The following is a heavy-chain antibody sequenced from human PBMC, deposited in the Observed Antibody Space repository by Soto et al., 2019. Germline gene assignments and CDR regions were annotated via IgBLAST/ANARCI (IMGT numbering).Heavy chain of an antibody. D-gene: IGHD3-10*01. Sequence: PLEILSLTCTVSGGSISSYYWSWIRQPPGKGLEWIGYIYYSGSTNYNPSLKSRVTISVDTSKNQFSLKLSSVTAADTAVYYCARAGTTMVRGVISGWFDPWGQGTLVTVSS. CDR2: IYYSGST. CDR3: ARAGTTMVRGVISGWFDP. J-gene: IGHJ5*02. CDR1: GGSISSYY. V-gene: IGHV4-59*01.